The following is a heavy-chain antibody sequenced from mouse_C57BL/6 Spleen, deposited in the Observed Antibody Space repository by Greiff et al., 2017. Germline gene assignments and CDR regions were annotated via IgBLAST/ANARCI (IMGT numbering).Heavy chain of an antibody. D-gene: IGHD1-1*01. J-gene: IGHJ4*01. V-gene: IGHV5-17*01. CDR2: ISSGSSTI. Sequence: EVQGVESGGGLVKPGGSLKLSCAASGFTFSDYGMHWVRQAPEKGLEWVAYISSGSSTIYYADTVKGRFTISRDNAKNTLFLQMTSLRSEDTAMYYCARRGEYYGSSYDYAMDYWGQGTSVTVSS. CDR3: ARRGEYYGSSYDYAMDY. CDR1: GFTFSDYG.